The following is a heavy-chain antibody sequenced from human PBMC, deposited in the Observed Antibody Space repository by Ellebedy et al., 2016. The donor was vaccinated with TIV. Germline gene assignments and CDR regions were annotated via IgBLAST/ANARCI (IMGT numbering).Heavy chain of an antibody. CDR3: VRDER. CDR1: GFTFRSYT. D-gene: IGHD5-24*01. Sequence: GGSLRLSXAASGFTFRSYTMNWVRQAPGKGLEWVSFISSGGSYIYYGDSVKGRFTISRDNAQSSLYLQMNSLRAEDTAVYYCVRDERWGQGTVVTVSS. V-gene: IGHV3-21*01. CDR2: ISSGGSYI. J-gene: IGHJ3*01.